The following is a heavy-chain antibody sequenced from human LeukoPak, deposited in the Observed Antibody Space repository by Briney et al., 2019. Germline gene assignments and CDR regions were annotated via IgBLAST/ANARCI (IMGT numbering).Heavy chain of an antibody. CDR3: ARCPDTAMEGAGFDP. D-gene: IGHD5-18*01. V-gene: IGHV1-2*04. CDR1: GYTFTDYC. Sequence: ASVKVSCKASGYTFTDYCIHWVRQAPGLGLEWVGWINPNSGGTNYAQKFQGWVTMTRDTSISTAYMELSRLRSDDTAVYYCARCPDTAMEGAGFDPWGQGTLVTVSP. CDR2: INPNSGGT. J-gene: IGHJ5*02.